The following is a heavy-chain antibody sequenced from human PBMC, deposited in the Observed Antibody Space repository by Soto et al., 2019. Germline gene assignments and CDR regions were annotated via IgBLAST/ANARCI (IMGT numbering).Heavy chain of an antibody. CDR2: ISDGGDLT. J-gene: IGHJ3*02. Sequence: PGGSLRLSCAASGFAFSSHPMSWVRQAPEKGLGWVAGISDGGDLTYNADSVRGRFTISRDNSRNTLYLQMNSLGAEDTAVYYCARRVIGSSRAFDIWGQGTMVTVSS. V-gene: IGHV3-23*01. CDR3: ARRVIGSSRAFDI. CDR1: GFAFSSHP. D-gene: IGHD3-10*01.